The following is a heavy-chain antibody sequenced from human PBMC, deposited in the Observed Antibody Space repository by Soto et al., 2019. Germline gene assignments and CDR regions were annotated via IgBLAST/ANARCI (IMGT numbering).Heavy chain of an antibody. CDR1: GYTFTGYY. CDR3: ARAIVAVVAAKSGAFDI. V-gene: IGHV1-2*04. Sequence: GASVKVSCKASGYTFTGYYMHWVRQAPGQGHEWMGWINPNSGGTNYAQKFQGWVTMTRDTSISTAYMELSRLRSDDTAVYYCARAIVAVVAAKSGAFDIWGQGTMVTVSS. CDR2: INPNSGGT. D-gene: IGHD2-15*01. J-gene: IGHJ3*02.